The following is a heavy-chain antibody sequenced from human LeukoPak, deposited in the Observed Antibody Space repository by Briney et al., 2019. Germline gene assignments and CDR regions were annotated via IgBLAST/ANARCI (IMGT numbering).Heavy chain of an antibody. Sequence: GGSLRLSCAASGFTFRSYSMHWVRQAPGKGLEWVAFIHSDGGDKYYADSVQGRFTISRDNSKNTVFLQMNSLSGEDTAVYYCARGDYDSSGYRGNPFDYWGQGTLVTVSS. CDR3: ARGDYDSSGYRGNPFDY. CDR2: IHSDGGDK. CDR1: GFTFRSYS. D-gene: IGHD3-22*01. V-gene: IGHV3-30*02. J-gene: IGHJ4*02.